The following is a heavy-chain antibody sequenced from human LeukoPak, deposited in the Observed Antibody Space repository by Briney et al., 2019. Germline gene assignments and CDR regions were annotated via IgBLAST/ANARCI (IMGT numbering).Heavy chain of an antibody. CDR3: ANLATVTTRGVFDI. CDR1: GFTFTNYA. J-gene: IGHJ3*02. CDR2: ISGGGGST. V-gene: IGHV3-23*01. Sequence: QAGGTLRLSCAASGFTFTNYAMSWVRQAPGKGLEWVSTISGGGGSTYSADSVMGRFTISRDNSKTTLYLQMNSLRAEDTAVYYCANLATVTTRGVFDIWGQGTMVTVSS. D-gene: IGHD4-17*01.